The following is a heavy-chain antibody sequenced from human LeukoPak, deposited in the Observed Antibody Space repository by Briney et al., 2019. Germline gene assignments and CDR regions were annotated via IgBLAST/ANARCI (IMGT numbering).Heavy chain of an antibody. D-gene: IGHD2-15*01. CDR2: ISYDGSNT. CDR3: ARVSRDIVVVVPATGYFDY. Sequence: GRSLRLSRAASGFTFSSYGMHGVRQAPGKGLEWVAVISYDGSNTYSADSVKGRFTISRDNSKNTLYLQMNSLRAEDTALYYCARVSRDIVVVVPATGYFDYWGQGTLVTVSS. J-gene: IGHJ4*02. CDR1: GFTFSSYG. V-gene: IGHV3-30*03.